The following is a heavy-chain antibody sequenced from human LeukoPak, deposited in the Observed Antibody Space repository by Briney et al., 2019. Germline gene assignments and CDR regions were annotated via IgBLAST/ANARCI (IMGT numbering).Heavy chain of an antibody. V-gene: IGHV4-38-2*02. CDR1: GYSISSGYY. D-gene: IGHD6-6*01. Sequence: PSETLSLTCTVSGYSISSGYYWGWLRQPPGKGLEWIAHMYHSGSTYYNPSLKSRVTISVDTSKNQFSLKLSSVTAADTAVYYCARMPGSSTGFDYWGQGTLVTVSS. CDR2: MYHSGST. J-gene: IGHJ4*02. CDR3: ARMPGSSTGFDY.